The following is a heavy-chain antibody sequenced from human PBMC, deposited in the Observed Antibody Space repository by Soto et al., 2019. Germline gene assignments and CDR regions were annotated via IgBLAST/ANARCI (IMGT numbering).Heavy chain of an antibody. D-gene: IGHD3-3*01. CDR2: ISAYNGNT. CDR1: GYTFTSYG. J-gene: IGHJ4*02. Sequence: GASVKVSCKASGYTFTSYGISWVRQAPGQGLEWMGWISAYNGNTNYARKLQGRVTMTTDTSTSTAYMELRSLRSDDTAVYYCAREPYYDFWSGTRKFDYWGQGTLVTVSS. CDR3: AREPYYDFWSGTRKFDY. V-gene: IGHV1-18*01.